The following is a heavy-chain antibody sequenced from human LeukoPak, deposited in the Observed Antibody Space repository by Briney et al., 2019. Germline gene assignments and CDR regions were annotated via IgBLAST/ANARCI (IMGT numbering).Heavy chain of an antibody. D-gene: IGHD3-10*01. Sequence: PGGSLRLSCAACGFTVSSNYMTWVRQAPGKGLEGVSVIYSGGTTYYPDSVKGRFTISRDNSKSTLYLQMNSLRAEDTAVYYCARDSVVREVDYWGQGTLVTVSS. J-gene: IGHJ4*02. V-gene: IGHV3-53*01. CDR1: GFTVSSNY. CDR3: ARDSVVREVDY. CDR2: IYSGGTT.